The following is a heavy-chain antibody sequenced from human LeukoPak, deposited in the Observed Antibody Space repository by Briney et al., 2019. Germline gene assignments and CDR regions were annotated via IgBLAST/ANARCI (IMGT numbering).Heavy chain of an antibody. J-gene: IGHJ6*03. CDR2: ITSGSSYI. Sequence: GGSLRLSCAASGFTFSSYSMSWVRQAPGKGLEWVSSITSGSSYIYYADSVKGRFTISRDNAKNSLYLQMNSLRAEDTAVYYCARDPYSGSYGNYYYYFMDVWGKGTTVTISS. CDR3: ARDPYSGSYGNYYYYFMDV. D-gene: IGHD1-26*01. V-gene: IGHV3-21*01. CDR1: GFTFSSYS.